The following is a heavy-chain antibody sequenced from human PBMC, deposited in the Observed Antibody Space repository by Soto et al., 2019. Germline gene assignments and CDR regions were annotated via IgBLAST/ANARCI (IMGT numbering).Heavy chain of an antibody. J-gene: IGHJ5*02. CDR3: ARALWGPAGHINWFDP. CDR1: GGSISSSAYY. D-gene: IGHD2-2*01. CDR2: IYYSGGT. V-gene: IGHV4-39*07. Sequence: SETLSLTCTVSGGSISSSAYYWGWIRQPPGKGLEWTGNIYYSGGTYYNPSLKSRVTISVDTSKNQFSLKLSSVTAADTAVYYCARALWGPAGHINWFDPWGQGTLVTVS.